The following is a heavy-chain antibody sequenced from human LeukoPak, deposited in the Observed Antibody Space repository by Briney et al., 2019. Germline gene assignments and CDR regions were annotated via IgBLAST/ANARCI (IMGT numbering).Heavy chain of an antibody. D-gene: IGHD5-24*01. J-gene: IGHJ3*01. CDR3: ARHRLEMASSHDAFDL. CDR2: MFYSGRT. CDR1: GGPITGHY. Sequence: SETLSLTCTVSGGPITGHYWSWIRQPPGKGLEWIGYMFYSGRTNYKPSLKSRVTISVDTSKKEFSLKLTSVTAADTAVYYCARHRLEMASSHDAFDLWGQGTMVTVSS. V-gene: IGHV4-59*08.